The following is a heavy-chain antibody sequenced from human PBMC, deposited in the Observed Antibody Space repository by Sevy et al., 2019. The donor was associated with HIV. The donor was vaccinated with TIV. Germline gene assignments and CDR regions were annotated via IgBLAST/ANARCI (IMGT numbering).Heavy chain of an antibody. V-gene: IGHV1-46*01. CDR3: ARVESCGGDCYYSDY. D-gene: IGHD2-21*02. CDR1: GYTFTSYY. Sequence: ASVKVSCKASGYTFTSYYIHWVRQAPGQGLECMGIINPSGGGTNYAQKFQGRVTFTRDTSTSTVYMELSSLRAEDTAVYSCARVESCGGDCYYSDYWGQGTQVTFSS. J-gene: IGHJ4*02. CDR2: INPSGGGT.